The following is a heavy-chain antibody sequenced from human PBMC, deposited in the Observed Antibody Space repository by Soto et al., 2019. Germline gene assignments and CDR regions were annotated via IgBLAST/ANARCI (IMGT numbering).Heavy chain of an antibody. V-gene: IGHV3-53*04. J-gene: IGHJ6*03. Sequence: PGGSLRLSCAASVFTVSSNYMSWVRQAPGKGLEWVSVIYSGGSTYYADSVKGRFTISRHNSKNTLYLQMNSLRAEDTAVYYCARGTYGDSTTYYYYMDVWGKGTTVTVSS. CDR2: IYSGGST. D-gene: IGHD4-17*01. CDR1: VFTVSSNY. CDR3: ARGTYGDSTTYYYYMDV.